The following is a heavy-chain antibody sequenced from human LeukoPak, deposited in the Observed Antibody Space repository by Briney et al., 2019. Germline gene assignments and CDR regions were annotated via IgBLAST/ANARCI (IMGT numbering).Heavy chain of an antibody. CDR3: ARDSASSGYYAY. D-gene: IGHD3-22*01. Sequence: PSQTLSLTCTVSGGSISSGGYYWSWIRQHPGKGLEWIGYIYYSGSTYYNPSLKSRVTISVDTSKNQFSLKLSSVTAADTAVYYCARDSASSGYYAYWGQEPLVTVSS. CDR1: GGSISSGGYY. CDR2: IYYSGST. V-gene: IGHV4-31*03. J-gene: IGHJ4*02.